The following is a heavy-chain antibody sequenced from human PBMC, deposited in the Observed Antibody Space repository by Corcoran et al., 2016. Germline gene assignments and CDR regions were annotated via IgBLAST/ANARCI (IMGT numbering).Heavy chain of an antibody. CDR1: GGSISSSSYY. CDR3: ARVAYGDYDFDY. Sequence: QLQLQESGPGLVKPSETLSLTCTVSGGSISSSSYYWGWIRQPPGKGLEWIGSIYYSGSTYYNPSLKSRVTISVDTSKNQFSLKLSSVTAADTAVYYCARVAYGDYDFDYWGQGTLVTVSS. D-gene: IGHD4-17*01. J-gene: IGHJ4*02. CDR2: IYYSGST. V-gene: IGHV4-39*07.